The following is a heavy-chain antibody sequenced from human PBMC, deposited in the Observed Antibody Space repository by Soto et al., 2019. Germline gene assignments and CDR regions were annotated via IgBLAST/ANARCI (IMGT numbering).Heavy chain of an antibody. CDR3: AREDDSSGWYGL. CDR1: GGSFSGYY. V-gene: IGHV4-34*01. J-gene: IGHJ4*02. CDR2: INHSGST. Sequence: SETLSLTCAVYGGSFSGYYWSWIRQPPGKGLEWIGEINHSGSTNYNPSLKSRVTISVDTSKNQFSLKLSSVTAADTAVYYCAREDDSSGWYGLWGQGTLGTVSS. D-gene: IGHD6-19*01.